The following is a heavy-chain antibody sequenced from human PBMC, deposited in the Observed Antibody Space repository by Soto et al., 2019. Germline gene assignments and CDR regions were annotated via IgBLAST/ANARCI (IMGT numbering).Heavy chain of an antibody. D-gene: IGHD3-3*01. CDR2: ISGSGGST. J-gene: IGHJ4*02. Sequence: GGSLRLSCAASGFTFSSYAMSWVRQAPGKGLEWVSAISGSGGSTYYADSVKGRFTISRDNSKNTLYLQMNSLRAEDTTVYYCAKDQGITIFGVVITDAKFDYWGQGTLVTVSS. CDR1: GFTFSSYA. CDR3: AKDQGITIFGVVITDAKFDY. V-gene: IGHV3-23*01.